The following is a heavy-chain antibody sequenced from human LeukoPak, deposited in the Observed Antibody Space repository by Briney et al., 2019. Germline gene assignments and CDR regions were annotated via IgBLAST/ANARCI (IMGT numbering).Heavy chain of an antibody. D-gene: IGHD5-18*01. CDR3: VRGGQGDGHSADEGFDI. J-gene: IGHJ3*02. CDR1: GDSVLSNSS. Sequence: QTLSLTCAVSGDSVLSNSSWNWIRQSPSRGLEWLGRAYYRSNWYNDYGVSVKSRININPDTSKNLFSLQLSSVTPEDTAVYYCVRGGQGDGHSADEGFDIWGQGTMVTVS. CDR2: AYYRSNWYN. V-gene: IGHV6-1*01.